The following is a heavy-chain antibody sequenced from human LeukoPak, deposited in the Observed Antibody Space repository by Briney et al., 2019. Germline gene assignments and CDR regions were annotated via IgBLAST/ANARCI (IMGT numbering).Heavy chain of an antibody. CDR2: MNPNSGNT. J-gene: IGHJ6*03. V-gene: IGHV1-8*01. CDR1: GYTFTSYD. Sequence: ASVKVSCKASGYTFTSYDINWVRQATGQGLEWMGWMNPNSGNTGYAQKFQGRVTMTRNTSISTAYMELSSLRSEDTAVYYCAREDGRYYDFWSGYLHRYYYYYVDVWGKGTTVTVSS. CDR3: AREDGRYYDFWSGYLHRYYYYYVDV. D-gene: IGHD3-3*01.